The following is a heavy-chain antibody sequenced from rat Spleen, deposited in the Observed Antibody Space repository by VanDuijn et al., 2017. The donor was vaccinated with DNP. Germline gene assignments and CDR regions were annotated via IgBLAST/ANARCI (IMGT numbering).Heavy chain of an antibody. CDR2: ILYDGSRT. D-gene: IGHD1-11*01. V-gene: IGHV5-7*01. Sequence: EVRLVETGGGLVQPGRSLKLSCAASGFTFSDYNMAWVRQAPTKGLEWVATILYDGSRTYYRDSVKGRFTISRDNTKSTQYLQMDSLRSEDTATYYCARHPSSGGSNYFDYWGQGVMVTVSS. CDR3: ARHPSSGGSNYFDY. CDR1: GFTFSDYN. J-gene: IGHJ2*01.